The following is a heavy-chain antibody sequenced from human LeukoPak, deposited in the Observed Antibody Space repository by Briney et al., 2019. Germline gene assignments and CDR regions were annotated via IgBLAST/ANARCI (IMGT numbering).Heavy chain of an antibody. CDR2: ISGSGGST. CDR1: GFTFSSYA. Sequence: GGSLRLSCAASGFTFSSYAMSWVRQAPGKGLEWVSAISGSGGSTYYADSVRGRFTISRDNSKNTLYLQMNSLRAEDTAVYYCAKDLITMIVVDVDYWGQGTLVTVSS. V-gene: IGHV3-23*01. D-gene: IGHD3-22*01. J-gene: IGHJ4*02. CDR3: AKDLITMIVVDVDY.